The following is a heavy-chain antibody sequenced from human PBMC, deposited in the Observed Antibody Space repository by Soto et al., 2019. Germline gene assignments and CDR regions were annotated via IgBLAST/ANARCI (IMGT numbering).Heavy chain of an antibody. V-gene: IGHV3-23*01. J-gene: IGHJ3*02. Sequence: VQLLESGGGLVQPGESLRLSCAASGFTFSDYAMAWVRQAPGKGLXXXXXXXGRGDRTHYADSVKGRFTISRDNSKNTVYVXMNXXXXXXXAIYYCAKVWDYDILTGYYTEAFDIWGQGTMVTVSS. CDR3: AKVWDYDILTGYYTEAFDI. D-gene: IGHD3-9*01. CDR1: GFTFSDYA. CDR2: XXGRGDRT.